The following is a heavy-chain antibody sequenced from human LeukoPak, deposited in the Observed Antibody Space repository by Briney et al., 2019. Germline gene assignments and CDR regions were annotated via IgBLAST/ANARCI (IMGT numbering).Heavy chain of an antibody. Sequence: GGSLRLSCAASGFTFSSYAMSWVRQAPGKGLEWVSAISGSGGSTYYADSVKGRFTISRDNSKNTLYLQMNSLRAEDTAIYYCAKLWFGELLIFDYWGQGTLVTVSS. CDR1: GFTFSSYA. CDR3: AKLWFGELLIFDY. CDR2: ISGSGGST. D-gene: IGHD3-10*01. V-gene: IGHV3-23*01. J-gene: IGHJ4*02.